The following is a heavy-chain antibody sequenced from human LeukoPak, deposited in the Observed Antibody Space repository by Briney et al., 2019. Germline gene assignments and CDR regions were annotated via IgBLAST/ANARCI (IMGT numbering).Heavy chain of an antibody. V-gene: IGHV1-8*01. Sequence: ASVKVSCTASGYTFTNNDINWVRQATGQGIEWMGWVSPDSGDTGYAPNFRGRVTMTTDTSINTAYMELTSLTSEDTAVYYCTRGRAAGDWGQGTLVTVSS. D-gene: IGHD6-19*01. CDR1: GYTFTNND. J-gene: IGHJ4*02. CDR3: TRGRAAGD. CDR2: VSPDSGDT.